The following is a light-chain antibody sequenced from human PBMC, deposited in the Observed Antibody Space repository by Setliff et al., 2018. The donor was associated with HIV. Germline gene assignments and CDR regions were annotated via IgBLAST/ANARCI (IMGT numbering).Light chain of an antibody. CDR3: SSYASTSYGSSSTYV. CDR2: EVN. J-gene: IGLJ1*01. CDR1: SSDVGSYNR. V-gene: IGLV2-18*02. Sequence: QSALAQPPSVSGSPGQSVTISCTGTSSDVGSYNRVAWYQQTPGTTPKLMIYEVNNRPSGVPDRFSGSSSGNTASLTISGLQAEDEGDYYCSSYASTSYGSSSTYVFGTGTKVTV.